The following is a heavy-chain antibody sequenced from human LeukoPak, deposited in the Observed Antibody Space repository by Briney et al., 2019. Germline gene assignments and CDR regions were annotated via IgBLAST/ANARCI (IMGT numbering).Heavy chain of an antibody. D-gene: IGHD1-1*01. J-gene: IGHJ4*02. CDR1: GGSISSYF. V-gene: IGHV4-59*01. CDR3: ARGLEVVDY. Sequence: PSETLSLTCTVSGGSISSYFWNWMRQSPGKGLEWIGKTFYRGSTNYNPSLKSRVTMSIDTSKNQFSLQLSSVTAADTAVYFCARGLEVVDYWGQGTLVTVSS. CDR2: TFYRGST.